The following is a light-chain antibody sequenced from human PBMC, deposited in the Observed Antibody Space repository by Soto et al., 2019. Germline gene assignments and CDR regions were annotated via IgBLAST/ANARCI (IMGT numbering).Light chain of an antibody. CDR2: GAS. V-gene: IGKV3-15*01. CDR3: QQYYDWPIT. J-gene: IGKJ5*01. CDR1: QSVSSN. Sequence: EIVMTQSPATLSVSPGERATLSCRASQSVSSNLAWYQQKPGQAPRVLIHGASTRATGIPARFSGSGSGTEFTLTISSLQSEDFAVYYCQQYYDWPITFGQGTRLDIK.